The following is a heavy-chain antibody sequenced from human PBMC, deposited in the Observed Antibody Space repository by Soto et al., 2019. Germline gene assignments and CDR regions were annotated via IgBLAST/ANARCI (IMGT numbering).Heavy chain of an antibody. V-gene: IGHV4-39*01. CDR3: ARDFFDSSDYTTNWFDP. D-gene: IGHD3-22*01. Sequence: SETLSLTCTVSGGSFSSSSHYWVWIRQPPGKGLEWVGSIYYDGRTYYNASLKSRVTISVDTSKNQFSLKLTSVTAADAALYYCARDFFDSSDYTTNWFDPWGQGTLVTVSS. CDR1: GGSFSSSSHY. J-gene: IGHJ5*02. CDR2: IYYDGRT.